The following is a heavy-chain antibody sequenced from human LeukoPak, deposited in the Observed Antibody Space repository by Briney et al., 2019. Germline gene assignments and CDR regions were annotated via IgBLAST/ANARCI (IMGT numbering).Heavy chain of an antibody. D-gene: IGHD4/OR15-4a*01. CDR1: GFTFSTYE. CDR2: ISSSGTVI. V-gene: IGHV3-48*03. Sequence: GGSLRLSCAASGFTFSTYEMNWVRQAPGKGLEWVSYISSSGTVIYYVDSVKGRFTISRDNAKKSLYLQMNSLRAEDTAVYYCAREPTIPYFDYWGQGTLVTVPS. J-gene: IGHJ4*02. CDR3: AREPTIPYFDY.